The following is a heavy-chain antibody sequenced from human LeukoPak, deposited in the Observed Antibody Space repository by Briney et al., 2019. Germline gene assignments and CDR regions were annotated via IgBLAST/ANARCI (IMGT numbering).Heavy chain of an antibody. V-gene: IGHV1-8*02. J-gene: IGHJ4*02. Sequence: ASVKVSCKASGYTFTSYGISWVRQATGQGLEWMGWMNPNSGNTGYAQKFQGRVTMTRNTSISTAYMELSSLRSEDTAVYYCAREEKGLLWFGELLRWFDYWGQGTLVTVSS. CDR3: AREEKGLLWFGELLRWFDY. D-gene: IGHD3-10*01. CDR2: MNPNSGNT. CDR1: GYTFTSYG.